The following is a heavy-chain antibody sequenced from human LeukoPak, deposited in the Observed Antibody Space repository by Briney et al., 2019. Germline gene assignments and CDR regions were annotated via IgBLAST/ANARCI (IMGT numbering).Heavy chain of an antibody. CDR2: IYSGGNT. D-gene: IGHD3-10*01. V-gene: IGHV3-66*01. CDR1: GFTFTSYW. J-gene: IGHJ6*03. CDR3: ALTAYGSGNYYMDV. Sequence: RRSLRLSCAASGFTFTSYWMHWVRQAPGNGLEWVSVIYSGGNTYYAESVKGRFTISRDNSKNTLYLQMNSLRAEDTAVYYCALTAYGSGNYYMDVWGKGTTVTISS.